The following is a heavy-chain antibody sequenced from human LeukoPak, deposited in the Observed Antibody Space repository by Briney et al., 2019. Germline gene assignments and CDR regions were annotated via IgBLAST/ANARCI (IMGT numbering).Heavy chain of an antibody. CDR2: ISGSGGYT. J-gene: IGHJ4*02. Sequence: GGSLRLSCAASGFTFSNYAMSWVRQAPGKGLEWVSAISGSGGYTYYADSVKGRFTISRDNSKNTLYLQMNSLRAEDTAVYCCAIDFDVDTAIISYFDCWGQGTLVTVSS. D-gene: IGHD5-18*01. CDR3: AIDFDVDTAIISYFDC. V-gene: IGHV3-23*01. CDR1: GFTFSNYA.